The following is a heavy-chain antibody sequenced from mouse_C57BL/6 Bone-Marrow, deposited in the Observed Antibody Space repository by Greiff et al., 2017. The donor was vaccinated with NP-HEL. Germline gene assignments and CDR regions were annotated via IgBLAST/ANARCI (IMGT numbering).Heavy chain of an antibody. CDR3: ARCTSITTVVVVDY. CDR1: GYTFTDYY. V-gene: IGHV1-19*01. Sequence: EVKLQQSGPVLVKPGASVKMSCKASGYTFTDYYMNWVKQSHGKSLEWIGVINPYNGGTSYNQKFKGKATLTVDKSSSTAYMELNSLTSEDSAVYYCARCTSITTVVVVDYWGQGTTLTVSS. J-gene: IGHJ2*01. CDR2: INPYNGGT. D-gene: IGHD1-1*01.